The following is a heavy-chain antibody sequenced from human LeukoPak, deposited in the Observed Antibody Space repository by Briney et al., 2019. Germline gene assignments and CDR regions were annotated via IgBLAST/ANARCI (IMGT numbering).Heavy chain of an antibody. J-gene: IGHJ4*02. CDR1: GFTFSSYD. D-gene: IGHD3-10*01. CDR3: ARATKFEFYFDY. CDR2: MKEDGSET. V-gene: IGHV3-7*01. Sequence: GGSLRLSCAASGFTFSSYDMHWVRQAPGKGLEWVANMKEDGSETYYVDSVRGRFTISRDNAKNSLYLQMNSLRAEDTAVYYCARATKFEFYFDYWGQGTLVTVSS.